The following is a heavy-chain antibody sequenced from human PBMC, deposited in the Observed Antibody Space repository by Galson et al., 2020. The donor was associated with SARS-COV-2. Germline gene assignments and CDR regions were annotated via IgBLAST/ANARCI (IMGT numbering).Heavy chain of an antibody. D-gene: IGHD7-27*01. CDR3: ARSNWVPDY. CDR1: GFTFSNSG. Sequence: GGSLRLSCAASGFTFSNSGMHWVRQVPGKGLVWVSYIKKDGTRTTYADSVKGRFTISRDNAKNTLYLQMNSLTAEDTAIYYCARSNWVPDYWGQGTLVTVSS. J-gene: IGHJ4*02. CDR2: IKKDGTRT. V-gene: IGHV3-74*03.